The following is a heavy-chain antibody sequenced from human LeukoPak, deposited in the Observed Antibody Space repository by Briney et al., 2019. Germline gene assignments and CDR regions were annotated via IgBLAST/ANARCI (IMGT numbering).Heavy chain of an antibody. J-gene: IGHJ6*03. Sequence: GGSLRLSCAASGFTFSSYSMNWVRQAPGKGLEWVSSISSSSSYIYYADSVKGRFTISRDNAKNSLYLQMNSLRAEDTAVYYCARSALLWFGGQYYYYMDVWGKRTTVTVSS. CDR3: ARSALLWFGGQYYYYMDV. CDR2: ISSSSSYI. V-gene: IGHV3-21*01. D-gene: IGHD3-10*01. CDR1: GFTFSSYS.